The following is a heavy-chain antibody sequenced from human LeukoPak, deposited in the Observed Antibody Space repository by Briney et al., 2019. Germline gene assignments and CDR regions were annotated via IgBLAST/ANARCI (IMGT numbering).Heavy chain of an antibody. CDR2: INNNGGST. V-gene: IGHV3-64D*06. D-gene: IGHD6-19*01. J-gene: IGHJ4*02. CDR1: GFTFNTYP. CDR3: ERPTLAVAGTRYLDS. Sequence: GGSLRLSCSVPGFTFNTYPMYWVRQAPGKGLEYVSAINNNGGSTYYADSVKGRFTISRDNSKNTLYLQMSSLRAENTAVYYCERPTLAVAGTRYLDSWGQGTLVTVSS.